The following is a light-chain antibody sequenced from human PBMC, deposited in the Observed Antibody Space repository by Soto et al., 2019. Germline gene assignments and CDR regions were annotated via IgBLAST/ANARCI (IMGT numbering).Light chain of an antibody. CDR3: QQYNNWPPWT. Sequence: EIVMTQSPATLSVSPGERATLSCRASQSVSSNLAWYQQKPGQAPRLLIYGASTRATGIPARFSGSGSGTEFTRTISSLQSEYFSFYYCQQYNNWPPWTFGHGTKVEI. J-gene: IGKJ1*01. CDR2: GAS. CDR1: QSVSSN. V-gene: IGKV3-15*01.